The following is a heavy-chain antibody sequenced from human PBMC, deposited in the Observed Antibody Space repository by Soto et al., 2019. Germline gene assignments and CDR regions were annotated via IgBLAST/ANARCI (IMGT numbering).Heavy chain of an antibody. Sequence: PGGSLRLSCASSGFTFSSYAVSWVRQAPGKGLEWVSAISGSGGTTYYADSVKGRFTISRDNSKNTLYLQMNSLRAEDTAVYYCAKNLNTVTTSYFDYWGQGTLVTSPQ. V-gene: IGHV3-23*01. CDR3: AKNLNTVTTSYFDY. CDR1: GFTFSSYA. CDR2: ISGSGGTT. D-gene: IGHD4-4*01. J-gene: IGHJ4*02.